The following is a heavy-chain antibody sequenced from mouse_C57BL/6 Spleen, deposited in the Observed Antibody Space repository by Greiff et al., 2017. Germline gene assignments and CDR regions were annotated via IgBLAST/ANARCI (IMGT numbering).Heavy chain of an antibody. CDR3: ARKDGSSYVGAMDY. Sequence: QVQLQQPGAELVKPGASVKLSCKASGYTFTSYWMHWVKQRPGQGLEWIGMIHPNSGSTNYNEKFKSKATLTVDKSSSTAYMQLSSLTSEDSAVXYCARKDGSSYVGAMDYWGQGTSVTVSS. J-gene: IGHJ4*01. V-gene: IGHV1-64*01. CDR1: GYTFTSYW. CDR2: IHPNSGST. D-gene: IGHD1-1*01.